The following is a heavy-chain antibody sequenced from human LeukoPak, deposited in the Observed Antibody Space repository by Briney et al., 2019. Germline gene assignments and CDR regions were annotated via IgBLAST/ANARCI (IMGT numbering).Heavy chain of an antibody. CDR1: GLTFSDYA. J-gene: IGHJ2*01. CDR2: ISGSGGST. CDR3: PQNSPINDWDWYFDL. D-gene: IGHD3-9*01. Sequence: GGSLRLSCVVSGLTFSDYALTWVRQAPGKGLEWVSTISGSGGSTYYADSVKGRFTISRDNSRSTLYLQIHSRRADDTAVYYCPQNSPINDWDWYFDLWGRGTLVTVSS. V-gene: IGHV3-23*01.